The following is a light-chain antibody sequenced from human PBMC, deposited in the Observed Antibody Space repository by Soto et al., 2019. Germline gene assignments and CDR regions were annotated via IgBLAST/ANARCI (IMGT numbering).Light chain of an antibody. CDR2: AAS. CDR3: QKYNSAPNT. V-gene: IGKV1-27*01. CDR1: HDISSY. Sequence: DVQMTQSPSSLSASVGDRVTITCRASHDISSYLAWYQQKPGKVPKLLIYAASTLHAGVPSRFSGSGSGTYFTLTISSLQPEDVATYYCQKYNSAPNTFGRGTKLEIK. J-gene: IGKJ2*01.